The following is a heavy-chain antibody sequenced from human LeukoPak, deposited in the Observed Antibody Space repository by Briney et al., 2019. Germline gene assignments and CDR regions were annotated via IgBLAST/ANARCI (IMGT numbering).Heavy chain of an antibody. CDR3: ATVATSIVTIFAVGPLDY. Sequence: ASVKVSCNASGYTFTSYGISWVRQAPGQGLEWMGWITAYNGNTNYAQKLQGRVTINTDTSKSTAYMELRSLRSEDTAVYYCATVATSIVTIFAVGPLDYWGQGTLVTVCS. V-gene: IGHV1-18*01. CDR1: GYTFTSYG. J-gene: IGHJ4*02. D-gene: IGHD3-3*01. CDR2: ITAYNGNT.